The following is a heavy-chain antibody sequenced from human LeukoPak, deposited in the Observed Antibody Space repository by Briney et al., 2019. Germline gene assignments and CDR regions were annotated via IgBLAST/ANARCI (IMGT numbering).Heavy chain of an antibody. J-gene: IGHJ4*02. D-gene: IGHD3-22*01. Sequence: GRSLRLSCAASGFTFSSYAMHWVRQAPGKGLEWVADISYDGSNKYYADSVKGRFTISRDNSKNTLYLQMNSLRAEDTAVYYCARDHYYDSSGYVDYWGQGTLVTVSS. CDR1: GFTFSSYA. V-gene: IGHV3-30-3*01. CDR3: ARDHYYDSSGYVDY. CDR2: ISYDGSNK.